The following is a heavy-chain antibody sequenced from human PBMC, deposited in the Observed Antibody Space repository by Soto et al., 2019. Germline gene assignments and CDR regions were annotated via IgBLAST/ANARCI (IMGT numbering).Heavy chain of an antibody. CDR2: INAGNGNT. Sequence: ASVKVSCKASGYTFTSYAMHWVRQAPGQRLEWMGWINAGNGNTKYSQKFQGRVTITRDTSASTAYMELSSLRSEDTAVYYCARAQGGYSGSYRFDYWGQGTRVTVSS. V-gene: IGHV1-3*01. D-gene: IGHD1-26*01. J-gene: IGHJ4*02. CDR1: GYTFTSYA. CDR3: ARAQGGYSGSYRFDY.